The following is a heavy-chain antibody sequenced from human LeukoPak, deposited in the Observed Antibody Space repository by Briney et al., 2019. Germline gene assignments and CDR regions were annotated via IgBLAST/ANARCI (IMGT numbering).Heavy chain of an antibody. CDR2: ITSKANNYAT. D-gene: IGHD5-24*01. Sequence: PGGSLRLSCAASGFTFSGSTIHWVRQASGKGLEWIARITSKANNYATAYAASVKGRFTISRDDSKNTAYLQMNSLKTEDTAVYYCTRHKMVVEAGNGYNGGFHFSYYYMDVWGKGTTVTVSS. CDR1: GFTFSGST. V-gene: IGHV3-73*01. J-gene: IGHJ6*03. CDR3: TRHKMVVEAGNGYNGGFHFSYYYMDV.